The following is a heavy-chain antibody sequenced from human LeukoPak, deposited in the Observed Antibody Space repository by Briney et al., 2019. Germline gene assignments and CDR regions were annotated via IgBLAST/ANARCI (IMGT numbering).Heavy chain of an antibody. CDR2: ISNSGENT. CDR1: GFIISNFA. J-gene: IGHJ4*02. Sequence: GGPLSLSCTASGFIISNFAINWVRQAPGKGLEWVSAISNSGENTLYADSEKGRFTISRDTSKNTVYLQMNSLRAGDTALYCCARWTWNYDYWGQGTLVTVSS. D-gene: IGHD1-1*01. V-gene: IGHV3-23*01. CDR3: ARWTWNYDY.